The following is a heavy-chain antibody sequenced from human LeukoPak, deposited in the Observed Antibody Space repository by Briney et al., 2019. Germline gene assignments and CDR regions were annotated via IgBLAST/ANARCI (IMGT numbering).Heavy chain of an antibody. D-gene: IGHD3-22*01. CDR1: GFTFSSYS. Sequence: GGSLRLSCAASGFTFSSYSMNWVRQAPGKGLEWVSSISSSSSYIYYADSVKGRFTISRDNAKNSLYLQMNSLRAEDTAVYYCARSLPHYYDSSGLDYWGQGTLVTVSS. CDR2: ISSSSSYI. J-gene: IGHJ4*02. V-gene: IGHV3-21*01. CDR3: ARSLPHYYDSSGLDY.